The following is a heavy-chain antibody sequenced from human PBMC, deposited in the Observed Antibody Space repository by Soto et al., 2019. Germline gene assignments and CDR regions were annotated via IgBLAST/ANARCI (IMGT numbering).Heavy chain of an antibody. D-gene: IGHD6-6*01. J-gene: IGHJ5*02. Sequence: SETLSLTCAVYGGSFSGYYWGWIRQPPGKGLEWIGEVNHSGSTNYNPSLKSRVTISVDTSKNQFSLKLSSVTAADTAVYYCATKEGSRSSGWFDPWCQCPLVT. CDR1: GGSFSGYY. CDR2: VNHSGST. CDR3: ATKEGSRSSGWFDP. V-gene: IGHV4-34*01.